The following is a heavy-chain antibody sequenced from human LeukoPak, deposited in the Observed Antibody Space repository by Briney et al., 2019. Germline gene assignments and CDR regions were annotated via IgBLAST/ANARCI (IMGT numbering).Heavy chain of an antibody. D-gene: IGHD6-13*01. CDR2: INHSGST. J-gene: IGHJ4*02. CDR1: GGSFSGYY. CDR3: PREYSSSWYDY. Sequence: SETLSLTCAVYGGSFSGYYCSWIRQPPGKGLEWFGEINHSGSTNYNPSLKSRVTISVDTSKNQFSLKLSSVTAADTAVYYCPREYSSSWYDYWGQGTLVTVSS. V-gene: IGHV4-34*01.